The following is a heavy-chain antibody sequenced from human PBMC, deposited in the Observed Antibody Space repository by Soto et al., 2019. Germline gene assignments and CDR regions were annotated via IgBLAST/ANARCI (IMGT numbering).Heavy chain of an antibody. CDR2: IIPIFGST. CDR3: ARDGDLRSDFWSGPLGGGWFDP. D-gene: IGHD3-3*01. J-gene: IGHJ5*02. V-gene: IGHV1-69*13. Sequence: SVKVSCKASGGTFSNSAITWVRQAPGQGLEWVGGIIPIFGSTNYAQKFQGGVTITADESTSTAYMELSSLTSEDTAVYYCARDGDLRSDFWSGPLGGGWFDPWGQGTLVTVSS. CDR1: GGTFSNSA.